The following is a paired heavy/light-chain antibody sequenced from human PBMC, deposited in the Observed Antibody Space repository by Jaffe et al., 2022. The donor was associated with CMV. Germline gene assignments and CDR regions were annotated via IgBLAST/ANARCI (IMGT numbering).Light chain of an antibody. V-gene: IGKV1-9*01. CDR2: AAS. CDR3: QQPLAWT. J-gene: IGKJ1*01. CDR1: QGISSY. Sequence: DIQLTQSPSFLSASVGDRVTITCRASQGISSYLAWYQQKPGKAPKLLIYAASTLQSGVPSRFSGSGSGTEFTLTISSLQPEDFATYYCQQPLAWTFGQGTKVEIK.
Heavy chain of an antibody. CDR1: GGSISSSSYY. Sequence: QLQLQESGPGLVKPSETLSLTCTVSGGSISSSSYYWGWIRQPPGKGLEWIGSIYYSGSTYYNPSLKSRVTISVDTSKNQFSLKLSSVTAADTAVYYCARHASPYGSGGFEYYFDYWGQGTLVTVSS. CDR3: ARHASPYGSGGFEYYFDY. D-gene: IGHD3-10*01. V-gene: IGHV4-39*01. J-gene: IGHJ4*02. CDR2: IYYSGST.